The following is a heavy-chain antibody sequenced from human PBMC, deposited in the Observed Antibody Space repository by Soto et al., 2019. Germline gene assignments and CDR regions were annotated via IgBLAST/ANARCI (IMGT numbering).Heavy chain of an antibody. D-gene: IGHD1-26*01. CDR3: AREGASGFGMDG. Sequence: LSLTFNVSCGSIRINYWSLIRQPALKALEWIGRIYTSGTTNYNPSLKSRATMLIDTSKNQFSLILSSVTAADTGVYYCAREGASGFGMDGWGQGTTVTVSS. CDR1: CGSIRINY. J-gene: IGHJ6*02. CDR2: IYTSGTT. V-gene: IGHV4-4*07.